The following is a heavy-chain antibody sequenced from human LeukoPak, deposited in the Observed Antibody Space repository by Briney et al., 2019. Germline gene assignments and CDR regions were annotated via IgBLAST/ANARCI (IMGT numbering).Heavy chain of an antibody. CDR1: GFTFSAYV. Sequence: PGGSLRLSCAASGFTFSAYVMHWVRQAPGKGLEWVAILWYDGSNEYYADSVKGRFTMSRDNSKNTLHLQMNSLRAEDTAVYFCAREDGYCSGGNCYSYFDSWGQGTLVTVSA. D-gene: IGHD2-15*01. J-gene: IGHJ4*02. CDR2: LWYDGSNE. V-gene: IGHV3-33*01. CDR3: AREDGYCSGGNCYSYFDS.